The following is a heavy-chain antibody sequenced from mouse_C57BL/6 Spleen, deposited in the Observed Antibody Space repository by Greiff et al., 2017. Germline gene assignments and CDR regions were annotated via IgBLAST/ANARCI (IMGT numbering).Heavy chain of an antibody. Sequence: QVQLQQSGPELVKPGASVKISCKASGYSFTSYYIHWVKQRPGPGLEWIGWIYPGSGNTTYNEKFKGKAALTADTSSITAYMQLSSLTADDSAVYYCARGDYGSSYWYFDVWGTGTTVTVSS. CDR2: IYPGSGNT. CDR1: GYSFTSYY. J-gene: IGHJ1*03. V-gene: IGHV1-66*01. CDR3: ARGDYGSSYWYFDV. D-gene: IGHD1-1*01.